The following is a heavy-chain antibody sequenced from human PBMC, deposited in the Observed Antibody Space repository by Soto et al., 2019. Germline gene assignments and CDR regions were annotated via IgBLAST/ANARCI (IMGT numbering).Heavy chain of an antibody. CDR1: GFTFSSCG. CDR2: IWYDGSNK. J-gene: IGHJ1*01. Sequence: TGGSLRLSCAASGFTFSSCGMHWVRQAPGKGLEWVAVIWYDGSNKYYADSVKGRFTISRDNSKNTLYLQMNSLRAEDTAVYYCATPAAGAEYFQHWGQGTLVTVSS. CDR3: ATPAAGAEYFQH. D-gene: IGHD6-19*01. V-gene: IGHV3-33*01.